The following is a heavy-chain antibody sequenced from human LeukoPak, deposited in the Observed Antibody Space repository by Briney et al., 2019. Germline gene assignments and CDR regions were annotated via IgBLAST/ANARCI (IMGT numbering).Heavy chain of an antibody. CDR2: IYTSGST. J-gene: IGHJ6*03. CDR1: GGSISSYY. Sequence: SETLSLTCTVSGGSISSYYWSWIRQPPGKGLEWIGYIYTSGSTNNNPSLKSRVTISVDTSKNQFSLKLSSVTAADTAVYYCARHVKAGELLFYYYYYMDVWGKGTTVTVSS. V-gene: IGHV4-4*09. D-gene: IGHD1-26*01. CDR3: ARHVKAGELLFYYYYYMDV.